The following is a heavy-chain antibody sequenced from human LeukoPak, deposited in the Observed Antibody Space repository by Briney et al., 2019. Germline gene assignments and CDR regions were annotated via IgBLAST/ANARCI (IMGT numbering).Heavy chain of an antibody. Sequence: GGSLRLSCAASGFTFSSYSMTWVRQAPGKGLEWVSSISSNSSYIYYADSVKGRFTISGDNAKNSLYLQMNSLRAEDTAVYYCALAVAGYYFDYWGQGTLVTVSS. CDR1: GFTFSSYS. CDR2: ISSNSSYI. D-gene: IGHD6-19*01. CDR3: ALAVAGYYFDY. J-gene: IGHJ4*02. V-gene: IGHV3-21*01.